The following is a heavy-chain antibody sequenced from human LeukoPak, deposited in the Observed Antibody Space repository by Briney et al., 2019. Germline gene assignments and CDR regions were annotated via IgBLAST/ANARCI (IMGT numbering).Heavy chain of an antibody. CDR1: GGSFSGYY. CDR3: ASSADGRFDY. V-gene: IGHV4-34*01. CDR2: INHSGST. J-gene: IGHJ4*02. D-gene: IGHD2-15*01. Sequence: PSETLSLTCAVYGGSFSGYYWSWIRQPPGKGLEWIGEINHSGSTNYNPSLKSRVTISVDTSMNRFSLKLSSVTAADTAVYYCASSADGRFDYWGQGTLVTVSS.